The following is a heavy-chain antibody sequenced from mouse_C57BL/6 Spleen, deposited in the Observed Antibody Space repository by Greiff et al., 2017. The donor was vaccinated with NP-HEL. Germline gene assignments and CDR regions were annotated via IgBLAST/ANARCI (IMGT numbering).Heavy chain of an antibody. CDR3: ARSRGDLLYYFDY. CDR2: IYPGGGYT. Sequence: QVQLQQSGAELVRPGPSVKMSCKASGYTFTNYWIGWAKQRPGHGLEWIGDIYPGGGYTNYNEKFKGKATLTADKSSSTAYMQCSSLTSEDSAIYYCARSRGDLLYYFDYWGQGTTLTVSS. CDR1: GYTFTNYW. D-gene: IGHD2-1*01. V-gene: IGHV1-63*01. J-gene: IGHJ2*01.